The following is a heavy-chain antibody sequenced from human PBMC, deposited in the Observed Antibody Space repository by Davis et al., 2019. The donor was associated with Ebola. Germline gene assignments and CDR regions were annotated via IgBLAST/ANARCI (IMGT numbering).Heavy chain of an antibody. CDR2: INYSGHT. D-gene: IGHD3-22*01. J-gene: IGHJ4*02. CDR1: GDSISSGGYY. V-gene: IGHV4-31*03. CDR3: GNLRSGYGDY. Sequence: SETLSLTCTVSGDSISSGGYYWTWIRQHPGKGLEWIGYINYSGHTKYNPSLKSRVSIFEDTSKNQFSLKLSSVTAADTAVYYCGNLRSGYGDYWGQGTLVTVSS.